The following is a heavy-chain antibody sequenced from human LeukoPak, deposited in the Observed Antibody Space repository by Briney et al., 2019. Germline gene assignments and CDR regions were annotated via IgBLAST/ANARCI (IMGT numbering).Heavy chain of an antibody. V-gene: IGHV1-2*02. D-gene: IGHD5-12*01. CDR3: ARGKYSGYEN. CDR2: INPNSGGT. J-gene: IGHJ4*02. CDR1: GYTFTGYY. Sequence: ASVKVSCKASGYTFTGYYVHWVRQAPGQGLEWMGWINPNSGGTNYAQKFQGRVTMTRDTSISTAYMELSSLRSVDTAVYYCARGKYSGYENWGQGTLVTVSS.